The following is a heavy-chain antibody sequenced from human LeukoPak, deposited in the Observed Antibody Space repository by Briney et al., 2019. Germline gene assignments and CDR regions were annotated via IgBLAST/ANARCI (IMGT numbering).Heavy chain of an antibody. V-gene: IGHV3-23*01. CDR1: GFTFSSYA. CDR3: AKGAPAPPYYYDSSGYQHFDY. D-gene: IGHD3-22*01. CDR2: ISGSGGST. J-gene: IGHJ4*02. Sequence: PGASLRLSCAASGFTFSSYAMSWVRQAPGKGLEWVSAISGSGGSTYYADSVKGRFTISRDNSKNTLYLQMNSLRAEDTAVYYCAKGAPAPPYYYDSSGYQHFDYWGQGTLVTVSS.